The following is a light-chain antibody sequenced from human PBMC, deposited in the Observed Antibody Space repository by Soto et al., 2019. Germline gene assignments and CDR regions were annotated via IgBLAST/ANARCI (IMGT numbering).Light chain of an antibody. CDR2: AAS. CDR1: QSISNY. V-gene: IGKV1-39*01. CDR3: QQCTSTLIT. Sequence: DIQMTQSPSSLSASVGDRVTITCRARQSISNYLNWYQQRPGKAPQLLLYAASSLQSVVLSSFSGSGSGTDFIPPIRSLQPEDFAKYYCQQCTSTLITFGQGTRLEIK. J-gene: IGKJ5*01.